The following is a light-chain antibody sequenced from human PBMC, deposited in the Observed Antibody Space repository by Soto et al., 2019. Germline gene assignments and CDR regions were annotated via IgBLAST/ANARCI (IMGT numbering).Light chain of an antibody. Sequence: EIVITPSPATLSVFPGERATVSCRASQSVSRHLAWYQQKPGQAPRLLIYGASTRATGIPARFSGSGSGTEFTLTIGSLQSEDFAVYYCQQYNNWPRTFGQGTKLEIK. CDR2: GAS. V-gene: IGKV3-15*01. CDR1: QSVSRH. J-gene: IGKJ2*01. CDR3: QQYNNWPRT.